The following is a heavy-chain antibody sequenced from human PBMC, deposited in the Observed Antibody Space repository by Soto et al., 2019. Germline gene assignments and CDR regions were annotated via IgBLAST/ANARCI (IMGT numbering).Heavy chain of an antibody. CDR3: ARVLGYCSSTSCRDWYFDL. V-gene: IGHV1-8*01. J-gene: IGHJ2*01. D-gene: IGHD2-2*01. Sequence: ASVKVSCKASGYTFTSYDINWVRQATGQGLEWMGWMNPNSGNTGYAQKFQGRVTMTRNTSISTACMELSSLRSEDTAVYYCARVLGYCSSTSCRDWYFDLWGRGTLVTVSS. CDR2: MNPNSGNT. CDR1: GYTFTSYD.